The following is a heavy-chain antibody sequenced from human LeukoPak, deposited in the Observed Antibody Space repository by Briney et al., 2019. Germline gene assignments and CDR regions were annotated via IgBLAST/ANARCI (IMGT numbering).Heavy chain of an antibody. CDR2: IWYDGSNK. CDR1: GFTFSSYG. Sequence: PGGFLRLSCAASGFTFSSYGMHWVRQAPGKGLEWVAVIWYDGSNKYYADSVKGRFTISRDNSKNTLYLQMNSLRAEDTAVYYCARDLSYYYGMDVWGQGTTVTVSS. CDR3: ARDLSYYYGMDV. J-gene: IGHJ6*02. D-gene: IGHD3-16*02. V-gene: IGHV3-33*01.